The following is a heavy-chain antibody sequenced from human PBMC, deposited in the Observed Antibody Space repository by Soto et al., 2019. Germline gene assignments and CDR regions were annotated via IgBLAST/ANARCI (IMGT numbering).Heavy chain of an antibody. J-gene: IGHJ3*02. CDR2: IYYSGSA. Sequence: QLLESGPGLVKPSETLSLSCTVSGDSMTISDFLWGWVRQSPGKGLEWIGGIYYSGSAYYNPSVGSRATLSVDTSRNQFFLSVTSVTAADTAVYYCASPLSAHWAFGIWGQGKLVTVSS. CDR3: ASPLSAHWAFGI. CDR1: GDSMTISDFL. D-gene: IGHD7-27*01. V-gene: IGHV4-39*01.